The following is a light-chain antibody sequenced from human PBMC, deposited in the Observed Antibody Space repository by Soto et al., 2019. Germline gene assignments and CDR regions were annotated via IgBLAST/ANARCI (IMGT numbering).Light chain of an antibody. Sequence: DIQLTQSPSSLSASLGDSITITCRASETISTFLNWYQVQPGKAPRLLVYGASYLQVGVPVRFRASGSGTLFTLNIDNLQREDLASYFCQKFFRAVLTFGGGTRVDI. CDR1: ETISTF. V-gene: IGKV1-39*01. J-gene: IGKJ4*01. CDR2: GAS. CDR3: QKFFRAVLT.